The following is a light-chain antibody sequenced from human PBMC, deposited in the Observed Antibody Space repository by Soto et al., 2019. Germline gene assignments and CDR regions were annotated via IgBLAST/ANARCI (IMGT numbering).Light chain of an antibody. J-gene: IGKJ1*01. CDR2: AAS. V-gene: IGKV1-39*01. Sequence: DIQMTQSPSSLSASVGDRVTITCRASQSISRYLNWYQQKTGQAPRLLIYAASTLESGVPSRFSGGGSGTDFTLTISSLQPEDFTTYYCQQSFNTPRTFGQGTKVVIK. CDR3: QQSFNTPRT. CDR1: QSISRY.